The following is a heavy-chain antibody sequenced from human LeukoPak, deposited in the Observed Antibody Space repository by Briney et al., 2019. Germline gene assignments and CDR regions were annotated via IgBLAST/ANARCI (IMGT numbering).Heavy chain of an antibody. CDR2: INTNTGNP. V-gene: IGHV7-4-1*02. CDR1: GYTFTSYA. Sequence: ASVKVSCKASGYTFTSYAMNWVRQAPGQGLEWMGWINTNTGNPTYAQGFTGRFVFSLDTSVSTAYLQISSLKAEDTAVYYCARPQPPMGAAGGNYYYGMDVWGQGTTVAVSS. CDR3: ARPQPPMGAAGGNYYYGMDV. J-gene: IGHJ6*02. D-gene: IGHD3-16*01.